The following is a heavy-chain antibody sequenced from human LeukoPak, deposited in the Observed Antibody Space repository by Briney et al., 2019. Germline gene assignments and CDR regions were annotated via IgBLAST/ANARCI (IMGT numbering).Heavy chain of an antibody. CDR2: IGTAGDT. CDR1: GFTFSSHD. V-gene: IGHV3-13*01. CDR3: ARGGPGYYLDY. J-gene: IGHJ4*02. Sequence: GGSLRLSCAASGFTFSSHDMHWVRQATGKGLEWVSTIGTAGDTYYPGSVKGRFTISRENAKNSLYLQMNIMKAGDTAVYYCARGGPGYYLDYWGQGTLVTVSP.